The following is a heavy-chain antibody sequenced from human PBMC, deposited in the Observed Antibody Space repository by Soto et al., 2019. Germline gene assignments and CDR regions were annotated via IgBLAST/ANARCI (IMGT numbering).Heavy chain of an antibody. CDR3: AKHLLAVACYLHGMDV. D-gene: IGHD6-19*01. CDR2: ISHDGSNK. CDR1: GFTFSSYG. Sequence: QVQLVESGGGVVQPGRSLRLSCAASGFTFSSYGMHWVRQAPGKGLEWVAVISHDGSNKYFADSVKGRFTISRDNSQNTLYRQMNSLRAEDTAVYYCAKHLLAVACYLHGMDVWGQGTTVTVSS. V-gene: IGHV3-30*18. J-gene: IGHJ6*02.